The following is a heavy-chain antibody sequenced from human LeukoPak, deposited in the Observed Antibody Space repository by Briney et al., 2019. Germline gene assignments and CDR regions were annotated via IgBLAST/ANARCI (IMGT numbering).Heavy chain of an antibody. CDR3: ARGHCSSTSCYEF. J-gene: IGHJ4*02. CDR2: INHSGST. V-gene: IGHV4-34*01. Sequence: SETLSLTCAVSGGSFSGYYWSWIRQPPGKGLEWIGEINHSGSTNYNPSLKSRVTISVDTSKNQFSLKLSSVTAADTAVYYCARGHCSSTSCYEFWGQGTLVTVSS. D-gene: IGHD2-2*01. CDR1: GGSFSGYY.